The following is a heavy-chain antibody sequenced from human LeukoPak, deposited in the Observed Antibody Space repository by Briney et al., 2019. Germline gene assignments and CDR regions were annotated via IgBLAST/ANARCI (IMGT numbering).Heavy chain of an antibody. CDR3: ARAVVGSPHAFDI. V-gene: IGHV3-21*01. CDR1: GFTFSSYS. D-gene: IGHD1-26*01. Sequence: GGSLRLSCAASGFTFSSYSMNWVRQAPGKGLEWVSSISSSSSYIYYADSVKGRFTISRDNAKNSLYLRMNSLRAEDTAVYYCARAVVGSPHAFDIWGQGTMVTVSS. J-gene: IGHJ3*02. CDR2: ISSSSSYI.